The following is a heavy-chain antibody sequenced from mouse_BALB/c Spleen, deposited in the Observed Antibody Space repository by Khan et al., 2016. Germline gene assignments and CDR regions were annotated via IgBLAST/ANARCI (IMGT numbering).Heavy chain of an antibody. CDR2: INPSTGYT. D-gene: IGHD2-3*01. V-gene: IGHV1-7*01. J-gene: IGHJ3*01. CDR3: VRAIYDGYPPFAY. CDR1: GYTFTRFW. Sequence: VQLQQSGAELAKPGASVKMSCKASGYTFTRFWMQWVKQRPGQGLEWIGYINPSTGYTEYNNTYKDKATLTADKSSSTAYMQLSSLTSEDSAVYYCVRAIYDGYPPFAYWGQGTLVTVSA.